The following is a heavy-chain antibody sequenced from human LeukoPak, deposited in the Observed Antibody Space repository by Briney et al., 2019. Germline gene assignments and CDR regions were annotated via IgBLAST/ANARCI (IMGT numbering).Heavy chain of an antibody. Sequence: SETLSLTCTVSGGSISSSSYYWGWIRQPPGKGLEWIGSIYYSGSTYYNPSLKSRVTISVGTSKNQFSLKLSSVTAADTAVYYCATLTTVTTWYYYYGMDVWGQGTTVTVSS. CDR2: IYYSGST. J-gene: IGHJ6*02. D-gene: IGHD4-11*01. CDR1: GGSISSSSYY. CDR3: ATLTTVTTWYYYYGMDV. V-gene: IGHV4-39*01.